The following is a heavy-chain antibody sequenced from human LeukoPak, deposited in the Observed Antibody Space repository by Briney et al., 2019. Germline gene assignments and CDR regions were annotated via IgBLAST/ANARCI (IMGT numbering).Heavy chain of an antibody. CDR3: ASPPPAIVGATTGGY. CDR1: GGSFSGYY. J-gene: IGHJ4*02. Sequence: PSETLSLTCAVYGGSFSGYYWSWIRQPPGKGLEWIGEINHSGSTNYNPSLESRVTISVDTSKNQFSLKLSSVTAADTAVYYCASPPPAIVGATTGGYWGQGTLVTVSS. D-gene: IGHD1-26*01. CDR2: INHSGST. V-gene: IGHV4-34*01.